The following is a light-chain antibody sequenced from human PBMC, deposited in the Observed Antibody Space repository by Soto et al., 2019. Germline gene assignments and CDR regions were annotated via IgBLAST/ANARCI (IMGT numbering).Light chain of an antibody. V-gene: IGLV2-14*01. J-gene: IGLJ1*01. CDR1: SSDVGAYNY. CDR2: DVS. Sequence: QSALTQPASVSGSPGQSITISCTGTSSDVGAYNYVSWCQQYPGKAPKLMIYDVSNRPSGVSDRFSGSKSGNTASLTISGLQAEDEADYYCSSYTTSNTDVFGTGTQLTVL. CDR3: SSYTTSNTDV.